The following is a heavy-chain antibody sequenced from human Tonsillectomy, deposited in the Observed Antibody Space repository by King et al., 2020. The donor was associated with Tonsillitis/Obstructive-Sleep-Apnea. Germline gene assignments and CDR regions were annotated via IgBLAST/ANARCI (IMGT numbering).Heavy chain of an antibody. J-gene: IGHJ4*02. D-gene: IGHD4-23*01. V-gene: IGHV1-18*01. CDR3: ARENDYGGNLPAFDY. Sequence: QLVQSGAEVKKPGASVKVSCQTSGYTFSSYNISWVRQARGQGLEWMGWISAYNDNTNYAQKVQGRVTMTTDTSTSTAYMELRSLRSDATAVYYCARENDYGGNLPAFDYWGQGTLVTVSS. CDR1: GYTFSSYN. CDR2: ISAYNDNT.